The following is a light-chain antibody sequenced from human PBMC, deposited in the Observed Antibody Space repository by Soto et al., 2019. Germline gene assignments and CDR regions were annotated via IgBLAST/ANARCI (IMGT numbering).Light chain of an antibody. V-gene: IGKV3-15*01. CDR2: GSS. J-gene: IGKJ3*01. CDR3: QQYKDWPPVT. Sequence: EIVVTHSPATLSVSPVERVTLSCRASESVSSSLAWYQHKPGQPPRLLIYGSSTRDTDIPARFSGSGSWTQFTLTISSLQSEDFAVYYCQQYKDWPPVTFGPGTKVEIK. CDR1: ESVSSS.